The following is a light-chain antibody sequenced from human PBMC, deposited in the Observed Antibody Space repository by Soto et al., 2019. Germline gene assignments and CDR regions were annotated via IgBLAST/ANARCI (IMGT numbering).Light chain of an antibody. CDR2: GAS. J-gene: IGKJ1*01. CDR1: QDIISY. Sequence: IQMTQSPSSVSASVGDGVTITCRASQDIISYVAWYQQKLGKAPKLLIYGASTLQSGVPSRFSGSGSGTDFTLTISSLQSEDFASYYCLQYYTYSWTFGQGTKVDI. CDR3: LQYYTYSWT. V-gene: IGKV1-8*01.